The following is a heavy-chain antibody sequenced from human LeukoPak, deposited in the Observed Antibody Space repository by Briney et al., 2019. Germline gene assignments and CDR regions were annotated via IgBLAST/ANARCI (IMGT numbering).Heavy chain of an antibody. CDR2: VYHSGST. V-gene: IGHV4-38-2*01. D-gene: IGHD6-19*01. CDR1: GYSIISDYY. CDR3: ARNSSGHSFEY. Sequence: SETLSLTCAVSGYSIISDYYWGWIRQSPGKGLEWIGSVYHSGSTHYNPSLKSRVTMSVDTPKNQFSPKLNSVTAADTAVHYCARNSSGHSFEYWGQGSLVTVSS. J-gene: IGHJ4*02.